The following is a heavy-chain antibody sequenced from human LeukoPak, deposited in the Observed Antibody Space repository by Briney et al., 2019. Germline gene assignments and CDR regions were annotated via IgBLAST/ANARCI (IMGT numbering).Heavy chain of an antibody. J-gene: IGHJ6*04. V-gene: IGHV1-69*06. CDR1: GGTFSSYA. D-gene: IGHD2-2*01. CDR3: ARAIVPAIRFYYYYYGMDV. CDR2: IIPIFGTA. Sequence: ASVKVSCKASGGTFSSYAISWVRQAPGQGLEWMGGIIPIFGTANYAQKFQGRVTITADKSTSTAYMELSSLRSEDTAVYCCARAIVPAIRFYYYYYGMDVWGKGTTVTVSS.